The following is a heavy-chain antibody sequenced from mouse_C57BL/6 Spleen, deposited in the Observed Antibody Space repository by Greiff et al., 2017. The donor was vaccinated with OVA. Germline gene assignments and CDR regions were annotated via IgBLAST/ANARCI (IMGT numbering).Heavy chain of an antibody. Sequence: QVQLQQSGAELVKPGASVQISCKASGYAFSSYWLHWVKQRPGKGLEWIGQIYPGAGDTTYNGKFKGKATLTADKSSSTAYMQLSSLTSEDSAVYFCARSGDGAFAYWGQGTLVTVSA. D-gene: IGHD3-1*01. CDR2: IYPGAGDT. CDR1: GYAFSSYW. J-gene: IGHJ3*01. CDR3: ARSGDGAFAY. V-gene: IGHV1-80*01.